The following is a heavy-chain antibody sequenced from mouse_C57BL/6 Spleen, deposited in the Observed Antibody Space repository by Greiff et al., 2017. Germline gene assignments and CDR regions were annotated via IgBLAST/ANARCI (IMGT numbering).Heavy chain of an antibody. V-gene: IGHV1-69*01. CDR2: VDPSDSYT. CDR1: GYTFTSYW. Sequence: QVQLQQPGAELVMPGASVKLSCKASGYTFTSYWMHWVQQRPGQGLEWIGEVDPSDSYTNYTQKFKGKSTLTVDKSASTAYMQLSSLTSEESAVYYCARRHCGSSRHWYFDVWGTGTTVTVSA. D-gene: IGHD1-1*01. J-gene: IGHJ1*03. CDR3: ARRHCGSSRHWYFDV.